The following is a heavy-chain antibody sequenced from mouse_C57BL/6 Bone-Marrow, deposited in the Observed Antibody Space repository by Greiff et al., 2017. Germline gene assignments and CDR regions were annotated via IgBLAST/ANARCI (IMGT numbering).Heavy chain of an antibody. J-gene: IGHJ2*01. V-gene: IGHV5-9-1*02. CDR2: ISSGGDYI. CDR1: GFTFSSYA. CDR3: TRDRDYDDGFYYFDY. D-gene: IGHD2-4*01. Sequence: EVKLVESGEGLVKPGGSLKLSCAASGFTFSSYAMSWVRQTPEKRLEWVAYISSGGDYIYYADTVKGRFTISRDNARNTLYLQMSSLKSEDTAMYYCTRDRDYDDGFYYFDYWGQGTTRTVSS.